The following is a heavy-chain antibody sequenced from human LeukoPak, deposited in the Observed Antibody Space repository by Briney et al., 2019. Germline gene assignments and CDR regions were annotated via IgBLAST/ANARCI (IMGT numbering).Heavy chain of an antibody. CDR1: GGFSSGYY. CDR2: INHSGST. V-gene: IGHV4-34*01. Sequence: SETLSLTCAVYGGFSSGYYWSWIRQPPGKGLEWIGEINHSGSTNYNPSLKSRVTISVDTSKNQFSLKLSSVTAADTAVYYCARSRRNYDFWSGYPGPYNWFDPWGQGTLVTVSS. J-gene: IGHJ5*02. CDR3: ARSRRNYDFWSGYPGPYNWFDP. D-gene: IGHD3-3*01.